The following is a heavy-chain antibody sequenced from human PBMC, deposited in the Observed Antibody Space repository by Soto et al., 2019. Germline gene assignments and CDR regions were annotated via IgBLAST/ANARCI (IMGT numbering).Heavy chain of an antibody. CDR2: ILHDGNNK. CDR1: GFTFKYYI. CDR3: ARDDEDGSYCDLGY. Sequence: ESGGGVVQPGRSLRLSCAASGFTFKYYILHWVRQAPGKGLEWVAMILHDGNNKYYADSVKGRFTISRDNSKSTLYLQMNSLTTEDTAIYYCARDDEDGSYCDLGYWGQGTLVTVSS. J-gene: IGHJ4*02. D-gene: IGHD3-10*01. V-gene: IGHV3-30-3*01.